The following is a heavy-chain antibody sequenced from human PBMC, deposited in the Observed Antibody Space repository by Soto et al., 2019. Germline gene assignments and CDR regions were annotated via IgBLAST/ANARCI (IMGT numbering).Heavy chain of an antibody. CDR1: GYTFTSYG. V-gene: IGHV1-18*04. Sequence: GASVKVSCKASGYTFTSYGISWVRQAPGQVLEWMGWISAYNGNTNYAQKLQGRVTMTTDTSTSTAYMELRSLRSDDTAVYYCASLRYSGYDFGYYGMDVWGQGTTVTVSS. CDR2: ISAYNGNT. J-gene: IGHJ6*02. CDR3: ASLRYSGYDFGYYGMDV. D-gene: IGHD5-12*01.